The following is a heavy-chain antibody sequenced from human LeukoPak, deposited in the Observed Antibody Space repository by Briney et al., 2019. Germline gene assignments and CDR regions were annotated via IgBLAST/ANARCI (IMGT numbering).Heavy chain of an antibody. CDR2: IYTSGTT. CDR3: ARSGDTAMVFDY. J-gene: IGHJ4*02. CDR1: GGSISSGSYY. D-gene: IGHD5-18*01. V-gene: IGHV4-61*02. Sequence: PSETLSLTCTVSGGSISSGSYYWSWIRQPAGKGLEWIGRIYTSGTTNYNPSLKSRVTISVDTSKNQFSLKLSSVTAADTAVYYCARSGDTAMVFDYWGQGTLVTVSS.